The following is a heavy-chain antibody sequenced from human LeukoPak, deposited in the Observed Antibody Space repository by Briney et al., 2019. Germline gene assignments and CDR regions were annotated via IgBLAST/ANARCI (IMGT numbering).Heavy chain of an antibody. V-gene: IGHV1-2*02. CDR1: GYTFTSYY. Sequence: GASVKVSCKASGYTFTSYYMHWVRQAPGQGLEWMGWINPNSGGTNYAQKFQGRVTMTRDTSISTAYMELSRLRSDDTAVYYCARDASGDTAMVDYYYYGMDVWGQGTTVTVSS. CDR2: INPNSGGT. J-gene: IGHJ6*02. D-gene: IGHD5-18*01. CDR3: ARDASGDTAMVDYYYYGMDV.